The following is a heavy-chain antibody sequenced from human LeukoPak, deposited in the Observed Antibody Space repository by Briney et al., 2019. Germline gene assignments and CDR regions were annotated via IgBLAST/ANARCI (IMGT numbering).Heavy chain of an antibody. CDR3: ARGATPYYYYYMDV. Sequence: SETLSLTCTVSGGSISSYYWSWIRQPPGKGLEWIGYIYYGGSTNYNPSLKSRVTISVDTSKNQFSLKLSSVTAADTAVYYCARGATPYYYYYMDVWGKGTTVTVSS. J-gene: IGHJ6*03. CDR1: GGSISSYY. V-gene: IGHV4-59*01. CDR2: IYYGGST. D-gene: IGHD1-26*01.